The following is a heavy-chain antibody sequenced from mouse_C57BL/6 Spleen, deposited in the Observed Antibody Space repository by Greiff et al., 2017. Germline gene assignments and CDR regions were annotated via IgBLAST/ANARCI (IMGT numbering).Heavy chain of an antibody. Sequence: QVQLQQSGPGLVAPSQSLSITCTVSGFSLTSYGVHWVRQPPGKGLEWLVVIWSDGSTTYNSALNSSLSISKDNSKSQVFLKMNSLQTDDTAMYYCDRHKGDYDAAWCAYWGKGTLVTVSA. D-gene: IGHD2-4*01. CDR2: IWSDGST. J-gene: IGHJ3*01. CDR3: DRHKGDYDAAWCAY. V-gene: IGHV2-6-1*01. CDR1: GFSLTSYG.